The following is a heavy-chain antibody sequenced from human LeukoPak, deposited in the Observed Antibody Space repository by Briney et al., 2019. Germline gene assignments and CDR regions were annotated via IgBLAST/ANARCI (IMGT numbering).Heavy chain of an antibody. CDR2: IYYSGST. Sequence: SETLSLTCTVSGGSISSSSYYWGWIRQPPGKGLEWIGSIYYSGSTYYNPSLKSRVTISVDTSKNQFSLKLSSVTAADTAVYYCARQEPGGFVAFDIWGQGTMVTVSS. CDR1: GGSISSSSYY. J-gene: IGHJ3*02. D-gene: IGHD2-8*02. V-gene: IGHV4-39*01. CDR3: ARQEPGGFVAFDI.